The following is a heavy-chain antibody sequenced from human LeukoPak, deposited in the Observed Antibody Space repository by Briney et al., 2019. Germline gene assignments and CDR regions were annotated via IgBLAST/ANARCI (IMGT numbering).Heavy chain of an antibody. CDR2: IYYSGST. CDR1: GGSISSYY. CDR3: ARHKNYYDSSGYYLFDY. Sequence: PSETLSLTCTVSGGSISSYYWSWIRQPPGKGLEWIGYIYYSGSTNYNPSLKSRVTISVDTSKNQFSLKLSSVTAADTAVYYCARHKNYYDSSGYYLFDYWGQGTLVTVSS. J-gene: IGHJ4*02. D-gene: IGHD3-22*01. V-gene: IGHV4-59*08.